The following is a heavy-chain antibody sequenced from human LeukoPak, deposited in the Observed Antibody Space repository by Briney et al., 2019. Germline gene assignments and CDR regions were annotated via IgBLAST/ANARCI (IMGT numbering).Heavy chain of an antibody. J-gene: IGHJ6*02. V-gene: IGHV4-59*01. CDR2: IYYSGTT. D-gene: IGHD4-17*01. CDR1: GVSIGNYY. Sequence: PSEALSLTCAVSGVSIGNYYWSWLRQPPGRGLEWVGYIYYSGTTNYNPSLKSRVTISVDTSKNQFSLKLTSVTAADTAVYYCAREDPQTTVPEGLDVWGQGTTVTVSS. CDR3: AREDPQTTVPEGLDV.